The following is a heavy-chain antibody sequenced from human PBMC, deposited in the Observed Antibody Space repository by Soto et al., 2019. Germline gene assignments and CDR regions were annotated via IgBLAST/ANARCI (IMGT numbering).Heavy chain of an antibody. CDR2: IYYSGST. CDR1: GGSISSSSYY. D-gene: IGHD3-22*01. Sequence: PSETLSLTCTVSGGSISSSSYYWGWIRQPPGKGLEWIGSIYYSGSTYYNPSLKSRVTISVDTSKNQFSLKLSSVTAADTAVYYCARQGNYYDSSGYYQPGFDPWGQGTLGTVSS. CDR3: ARQGNYYDSSGYYQPGFDP. V-gene: IGHV4-39*01. J-gene: IGHJ5*02.